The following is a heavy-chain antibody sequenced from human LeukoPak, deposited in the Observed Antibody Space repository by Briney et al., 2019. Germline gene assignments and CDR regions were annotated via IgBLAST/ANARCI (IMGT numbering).Heavy chain of an antibody. CDR1: GYTFSGYY. V-gene: IGHV1-2*04. CDR3: ARGAGGYSGYERDAFDI. J-gene: IGHJ3*02. Sequence: GASVKVSCKTSGYTFSGYYMHWVRQAAGQGLEWMGWINPNSGGTNYAQKFQGWVTMTRDTSISTAYMELSRLRSDDTAVYYCARGAGGYSGYERDAFDIWGQGTMVTVSS. D-gene: IGHD5-12*01. CDR2: INPNSGGT.